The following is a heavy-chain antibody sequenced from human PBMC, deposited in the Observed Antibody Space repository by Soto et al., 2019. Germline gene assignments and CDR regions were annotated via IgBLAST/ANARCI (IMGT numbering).Heavy chain of an antibody. CDR1: GGSISSGFYY. CDR2: VYYTGST. V-gene: IGHV4-61*01. Sequence: SETLSLTCTVSGGSISSGFYYWSWIRQHPGKGLEWIGYVYYTGSTSCNPSLKRRVTFSADSSRGQFSLRLNSVTAADTAVYYCARTVLGPDLLADSFVDYYYYMDVWGKGTTVTVSS. CDR3: ARTVLGPDLLADSFVDYYYYMDV. J-gene: IGHJ6*03. D-gene: IGHD3-9*01.